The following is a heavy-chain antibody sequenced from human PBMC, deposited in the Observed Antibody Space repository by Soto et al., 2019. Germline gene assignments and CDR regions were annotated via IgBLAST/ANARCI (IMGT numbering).Heavy chain of an antibody. CDR3: ARDMHAGFTHYFDP. CDR1: GFTFNIYG. V-gene: IGHV3-30*03. Sequence: PVGSLRLSCAASGFTFNIYGMHWVRQAPDKGLEWVALISYDGSNQYYADSVKGRFTISRDNSKNTLFLQMNSLRADDTAVYYCARDMHAGFTHYFDPWGQGTLVTVSS. CDR2: ISYDGSNQ. D-gene: IGHD1-26*01. J-gene: IGHJ5*02.